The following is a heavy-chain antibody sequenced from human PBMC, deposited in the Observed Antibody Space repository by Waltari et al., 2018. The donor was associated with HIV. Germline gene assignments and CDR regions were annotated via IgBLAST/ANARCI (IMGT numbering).Heavy chain of an antibody. CDR3: ARDVGYNRWYFDL. D-gene: IGHD5-12*01. J-gene: IGHJ2*01. V-gene: IGHV3-48*01. CDR1: GFTFSSYS. CDR2: ISSSSSTI. Sequence: EVQLVESGGGLVQPGGSLRLSCAASGFTFSSYSMNWVRQAPGKGLEWVSYISSSSSTIYYADSVKGRFTISRDNAKNSLFLQMNSLRAEDTAVYYCARDVGYNRWYFDLWGRGTLVTVSS.